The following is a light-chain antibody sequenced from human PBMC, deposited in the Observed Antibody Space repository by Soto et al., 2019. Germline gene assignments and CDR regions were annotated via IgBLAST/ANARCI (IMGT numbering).Light chain of an antibody. Sequence: EIVISQSRATLAVCQGVEPTRCRSVSQSVSSNLAWYHQKPGQAPRLLIYGASTRATGIPDRFSGSVSGTYFTLTISRLEPEDFAVYYCQQRSNWPPITFGQGTRVEIK. CDR3: QQRSNWPPIT. CDR2: GAS. J-gene: IGKJ5*01. CDR1: QSVSSN. V-gene: IGKV3-15*01.